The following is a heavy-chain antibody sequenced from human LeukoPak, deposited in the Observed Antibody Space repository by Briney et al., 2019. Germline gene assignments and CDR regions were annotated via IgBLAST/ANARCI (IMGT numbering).Heavy chain of an antibody. V-gene: IGHV4-34*01. Sequence: GSLRLSCAASGFTFSSYSMNWVRQAPGKGLEWIGEINHSGSTNYNPSLKSRVTISVDTSKNQVSLKLSSVTAADTAVYYCARHCYYYDSSGYFKKRGQLQNYYYYYYMDVWGKGSTVTISS. CDR1: GFTFSSYS. D-gene: IGHD3-22*01. CDR3: ARHCYYYDSSGYFKKRGQLQNYYYYYYMDV. J-gene: IGHJ6*03. CDR2: INHSGST.